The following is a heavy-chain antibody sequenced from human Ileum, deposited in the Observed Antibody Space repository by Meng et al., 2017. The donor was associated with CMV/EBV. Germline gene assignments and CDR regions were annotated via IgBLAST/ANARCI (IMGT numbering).Heavy chain of an antibody. V-gene: IGHV1-18*01. CDR2: ISAYNGNT. J-gene: IGHJ6*02. CDR3: ARIAASYYYYGMDV. Sequence: ASVKVSCKASGYTFTSYGISWVRQAPGQGREWMGWISAYNGNTNYAQKLQGRVTMTTDTSTSTAYMELRSLRSDDTAVYYCARIAASYYYYGMDVWGQGTTVTVSS. CDR1: GYTFTSYG. D-gene: IGHD6-6*01.